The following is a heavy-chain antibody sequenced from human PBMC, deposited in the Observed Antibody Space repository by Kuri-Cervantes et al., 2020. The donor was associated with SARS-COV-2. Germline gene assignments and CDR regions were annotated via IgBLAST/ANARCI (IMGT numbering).Heavy chain of an antibody. CDR3: AGDLFGGGGYYYGMDV. J-gene: IGHJ6*02. V-gene: IGHV3-30-3*01. Sequence: GESLKISCAASGFTFSSYAMHWVRQAPGKGLEWVAVISYDGSNKYYADSVKGRFTISRDNPKNTLYLQMNSLRAEDTAVYYCAGDLFGGGGYYYGMDVWGQGTTVTVSS. CDR1: GFTFSSYA. CDR2: ISYDGSNK. D-gene: IGHD4-23*01.